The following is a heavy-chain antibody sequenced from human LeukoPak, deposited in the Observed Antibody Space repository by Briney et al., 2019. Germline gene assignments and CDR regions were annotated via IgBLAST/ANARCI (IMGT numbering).Heavy chain of an antibody. CDR2: ISGSGGTT. CDR1: GFTFSSYA. J-gene: IGHJ4*02. Sequence: PGGSLRLSCAASGFTFSSYAMSWVRQAPGKGLEWVSAISGSGGTTYYADSVKGRFTISRDNSKNTLFLQMDSLRAEDTAVYYCAKGRYDSRWLNLDFWGQGTLVTVSS. CDR3: AKGRYDSRWLNLDF. V-gene: IGHV3-23*01. D-gene: IGHD6-13*01.